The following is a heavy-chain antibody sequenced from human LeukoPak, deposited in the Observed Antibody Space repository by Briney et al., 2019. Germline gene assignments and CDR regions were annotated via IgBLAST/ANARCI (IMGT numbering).Heavy chain of an antibody. CDR3: ARSHSGVPAAIPSWFDP. CDR1: GFTFSSYG. CDR2: ISSSSSYI. V-gene: IGHV3-21*01. J-gene: IGHJ5*02. Sequence: GGSLRLSCAASGFTFSSYGMHWVRQAPGKGLEWVSSISSSSSYIYYAGSVKGRFTISRDNAENSLYLQMNSLRAEDTAVYYCARSHSGVPAAIPSWFDPWGQGTLVTVSS. D-gene: IGHD2-2*01.